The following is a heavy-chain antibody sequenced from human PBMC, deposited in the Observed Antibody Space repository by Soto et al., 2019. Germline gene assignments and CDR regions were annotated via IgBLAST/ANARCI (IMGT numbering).Heavy chain of an antibody. CDR3: ARRYGGAFDI. D-gene: IGHD3-10*01. CDR2: MFYSGNT. Sequence: PSETLSLTCTVSGDSISSSTYYWGWIRQPPGKGLEWIGSMFYSGNTYYNPSLKSRVTLSIDTSKNQFSLKLSSVTAADTAVYYCARRYGGAFDIWGQGTMVTVSS. CDR1: GDSISSSTYY. V-gene: IGHV4-39*01. J-gene: IGHJ3*02.